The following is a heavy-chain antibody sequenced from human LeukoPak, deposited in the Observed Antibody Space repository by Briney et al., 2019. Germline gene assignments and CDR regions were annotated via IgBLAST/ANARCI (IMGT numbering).Heavy chain of an antibody. Sequence: SETLSLTCTVSGGSMSSYYWSWIRQPPGKGLEWIGNIYYSGSTNYNPSLKSRVTMSVDTSKNQFSLKLSSVTAADTAVYYCARAGTPITMIVVESNWFDPWGQGTLVTVSS. J-gene: IGHJ5*02. CDR1: GGSMSSYY. D-gene: IGHD3-22*01. V-gene: IGHV4-59*01. CDR3: ARAGTPITMIVVESNWFDP. CDR2: IYYSGST.